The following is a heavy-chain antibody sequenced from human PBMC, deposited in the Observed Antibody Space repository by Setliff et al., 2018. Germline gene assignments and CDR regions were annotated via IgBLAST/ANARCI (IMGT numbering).Heavy chain of an antibody. J-gene: IGHJ4*02. CDR3: ARVSEYSNYRDF. Sequence: PGGSLRLSCTASGFVFNSYAMHWVRQVPGKGLEFVASITSDGGSSYYANPVKGRFVTSRDNSKNTLSLHMDSLRADDMALYYCARVSEYSNYRDFWGQGSLVTVSS. CDR2: ITSDGGSS. D-gene: IGHD6-6*01. CDR1: GFVFNSYA. V-gene: IGHV3-64*01.